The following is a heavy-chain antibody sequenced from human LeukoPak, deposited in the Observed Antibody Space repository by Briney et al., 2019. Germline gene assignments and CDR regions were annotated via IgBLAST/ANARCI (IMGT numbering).Heavy chain of an antibody. J-gene: IGHJ4*02. CDR1: GLPLSSHP. CDR3: AKSSHGGFYFDY. CDR2: IIGSGGSP. Sequence: GGCLRLACSAYGLPLSSHPMGSVRQARGRGLGWVSAIIGSGGSPSYAHGVNGGFPISRDSSKNTLYLQMNSLRAEDTAVYYCAKSSHGGFYFDYWGQGTLVTVSS. V-gene: IGHV3-23*01. D-gene: IGHD2-15*01.